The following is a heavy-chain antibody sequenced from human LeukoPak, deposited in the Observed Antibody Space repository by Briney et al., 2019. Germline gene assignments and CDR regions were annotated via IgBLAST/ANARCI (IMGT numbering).Heavy chain of an antibody. CDR1: GGSISSYY. CDR3: ASKRHCGGDCYSSWFDP. CDR2: IYYSGST. V-gene: IGHV4-59*12. Sequence: SETLSLTCTVSGGSISSYYWSWIRQPPGKGLEWIGYIYYSGSTNYNPSLKSRVTISVDTSKNQFSLKLSSVTAADTAVYYCASKRHCGGDCYSSWFDPWGQGTLVTVPS. D-gene: IGHD2-21*01. J-gene: IGHJ5*02.